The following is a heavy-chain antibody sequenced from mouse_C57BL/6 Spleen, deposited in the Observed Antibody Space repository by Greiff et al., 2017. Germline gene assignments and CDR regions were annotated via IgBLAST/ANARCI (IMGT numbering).Heavy chain of an antibody. Sequence: QVQLQQPGAELVKPGASVKMSCKASGYTFTSYWITWVKPRPGQGLEWIGDIYPGSGSTNYNEKFKSKATRTVDTSSSTAYMQLSSLTSEDSAVYYCARDQTAHGYWGQGTTLTVSS. V-gene: IGHV1-55*01. CDR3: ARDQTAHGY. J-gene: IGHJ2*01. D-gene: IGHD3-2*02. CDR2: IYPGSGST. CDR1: GYTFTSYW.